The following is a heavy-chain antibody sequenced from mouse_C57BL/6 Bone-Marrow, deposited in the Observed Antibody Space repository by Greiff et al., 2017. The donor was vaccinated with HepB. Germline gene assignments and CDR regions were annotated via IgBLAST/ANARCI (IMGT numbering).Heavy chain of an antibody. J-gene: IGHJ2*01. Sequence: QVQLQQPGAELVKPGASVKLSCKASGYTFTSYWMHWVKQRPGQGLEWIGMIHPNSGSTNYNEKFKSKATLTVDTSSSTAYMQLSSLTSEDSAVYYCARSGLVEISFDYWGQGTTLTVSS. CDR1: GYTFTSYW. CDR2: IHPNSGST. CDR3: ARSGLVEISFDY. D-gene: IGHD1-3*01. V-gene: IGHV1-64*01.